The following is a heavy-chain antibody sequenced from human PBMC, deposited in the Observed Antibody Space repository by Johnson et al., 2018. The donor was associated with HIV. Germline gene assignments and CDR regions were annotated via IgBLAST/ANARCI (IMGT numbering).Heavy chain of an antibody. CDR3: AREKIAAAGLDAFDI. CDR1: GFTFSSYA. V-gene: IGHV3-30*04. D-gene: IGHD6-13*01. J-gene: IGHJ3*02. Sequence: QVQLVESGGGVVQPGRSLRLSCAASGFTFSSYAMHWVRQAPGKGLEWVAVISYDGSNKHYADSVTGRFTISRDNSKHTLFLQMNSLRVEDTAVYYCAREKIAAAGLDAFDIWGQGTMVIVSS. CDR2: ISYDGSNK.